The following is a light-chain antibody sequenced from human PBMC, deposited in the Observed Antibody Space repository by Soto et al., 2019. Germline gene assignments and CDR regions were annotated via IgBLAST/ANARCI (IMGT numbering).Light chain of an antibody. Sequence: DIQMTQSPSTLSASVGARVTITCRASQSVNTWLAWYQQKPGKAPVLLIYDASSLKSGVPSRFSGSGSGTEFTLTITSLQPDDFAIYYCQHYHGYPFTVGPGTKVDSK. CDR1: QSVNTW. CDR3: QHYHGYPFT. CDR2: DAS. J-gene: IGKJ3*01. V-gene: IGKV1-5*01.